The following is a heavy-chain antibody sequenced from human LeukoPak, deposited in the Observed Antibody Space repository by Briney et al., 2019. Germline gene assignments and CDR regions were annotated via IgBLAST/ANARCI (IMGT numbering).Heavy chain of an antibody. V-gene: IGHV4-39*07. CDR3: AARYCSGGSCLFDY. J-gene: IGHJ4*02. CDR2: IYYIGNT. Sequence: SETLSLTCTVSGGSIINSPYYWGWVRQPPGKGLEWIGNIYYIGNTYYNPSLKSRVTLSLDTSKNQFSLKLSSVTAADTAVYYCAARYCSGGSCLFDYWGQGTLVTVSS. CDR1: GGSIINSPYY. D-gene: IGHD2-15*01.